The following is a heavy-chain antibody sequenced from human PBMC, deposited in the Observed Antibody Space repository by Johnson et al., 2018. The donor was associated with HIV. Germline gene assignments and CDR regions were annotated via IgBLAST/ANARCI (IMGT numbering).Heavy chain of an antibody. CDR2: ISWDGGST. CDR3: AKMGITSAFDI. D-gene: IGHD3-16*01. J-gene: IGHJ3*02. CDR1: GFTFDDYT. Sequence: VQLVESGGVVVQPGGSLRLSCAASGFTFDDYTMHWVRQAPGKGLEWVSLISWDGGSTYYADSVKGRFTISRDNSKNSLYLQMISLRTEDTALYYCAKMGITSAFDIWGQGTMVTVSS. V-gene: IGHV3-43*01.